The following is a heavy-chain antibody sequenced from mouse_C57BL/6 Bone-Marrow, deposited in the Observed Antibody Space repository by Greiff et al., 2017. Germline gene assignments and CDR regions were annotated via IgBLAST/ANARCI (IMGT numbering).Heavy chain of an antibody. V-gene: IGHV5-17*01. J-gene: IGHJ2*01. Sequence: DVKLVESGGGLVKPGGSLKLSCAASGFTFSDYGIHWVRQAPEQGLAWVAYISSGSSTIYYADTVKGRFTIARDNAKSTLFLQMTSLRSEDTAMYYCATGFDYWGQGTTLTVSS. CDR2: ISSGSSTI. CDR3: ATGFDY. CDR1: GFTFSDYG.